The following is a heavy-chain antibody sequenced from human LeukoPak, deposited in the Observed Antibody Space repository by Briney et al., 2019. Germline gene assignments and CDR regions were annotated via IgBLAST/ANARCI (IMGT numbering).Heavy chain of an antibody. V-gene: IGHV3-23*01. CDR3: VQVMYPHGLGNYYGLDP. Sequence: GGSLRLSCAASTFTFSRYAMAWVRQAPGKGLGWVAAIRPTGASTYYADSVKGRVTISRDNSQNPLSLEMKSLRAENTAVYYCVQVMYPHGLGNYYGLDPWAQGPLVTVSS. CDR1: TFTFSRYA. D-gene: IGHD3-10*01. J-gene: IGHJ5*02. CDR2: IRPTGAST.